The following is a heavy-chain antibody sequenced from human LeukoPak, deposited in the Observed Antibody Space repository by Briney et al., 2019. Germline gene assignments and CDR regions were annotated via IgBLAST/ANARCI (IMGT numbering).Heavy chain of an antibody. CDR1: GFTFSSYW. V-gene: IGHV3-74*01. J-gene: IGHJ6*02. CDR2: INSDGSST. Sequence: GGSLRLSCAASGFTFSSYWMHWVRQAPGKGLVWVSRINSDGSSTSYADSVKGRFTISRDNAKNTLYLQMNCLRAEDTAVYYCARGYDFWSGYYYYYYYGMDVWGQGTTVTVSS. CDR3: ARGYDFWSGYYYYYYYGMDV. D-gene: IGHD3-3*01.